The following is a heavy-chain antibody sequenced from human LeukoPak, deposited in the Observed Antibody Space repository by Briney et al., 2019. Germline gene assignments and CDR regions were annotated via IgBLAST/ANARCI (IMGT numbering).Heavy chain of an antibody. CDR3: ARGFDCSSTSCPFITGTLFQDYYYYGMDV. CDR1: GGTFSSYA. D-gene: IGHD2-2*01. J-gene: IGHJ6*02. CDR2: IIPIFGTA. V-gene: IGHV1-69*13. Sequence: ASVTVSCTASGGTFSSYAISWVRQAPGQGLEWMGGIIPIFGTANYAQKFQGRVTITADEPTSTAYMELSSLRSEDTAVYYCARGFDCSSTSCPFITGTLFQDYYYYGMDVWGQGTTVTVSS.